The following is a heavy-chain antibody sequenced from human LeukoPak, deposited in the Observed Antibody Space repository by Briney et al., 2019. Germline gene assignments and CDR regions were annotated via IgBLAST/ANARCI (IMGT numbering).Heavy chain of an antibody. CDR3: ARGVDYYDSSGYYY. CDR2: IYSGGST. V-gene: IGHV3-66*01. D-gene: IGHD3-22*01. Sequence: GGSLRLSCADSGFTVRSNYMSWVRQSPGKGLEWVSVIYSGGSTYYADSVKGRFTISRDNSKNTLYLQMNSLRAEDTAVYYCARGVDYYDSSGYYYWGQGTLVTVSS. J-gene: IGHJ4*02. CDR1: GFTVRSNY.